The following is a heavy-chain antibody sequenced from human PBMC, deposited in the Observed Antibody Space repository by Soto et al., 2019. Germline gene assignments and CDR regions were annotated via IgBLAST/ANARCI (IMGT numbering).Heavy chain of an antibody. J-gene: IGHJ3*02. Sequence: SVKVSCKASGGTFSSYTSSWVRQAPGQGLEWMGRIIPILGIANYAQKFQGRVTITADKSTSTAYMELSSLRSEDTAVYYCAVKYSGYDILIWGQGTMVTVSS. V-gene: IGHV1-69*02. D-gene: IGHD5-12*01. CDR1: GGTFSSYT. CDR3: AVKYSGYDILI. CDR2: IIPILGIA.